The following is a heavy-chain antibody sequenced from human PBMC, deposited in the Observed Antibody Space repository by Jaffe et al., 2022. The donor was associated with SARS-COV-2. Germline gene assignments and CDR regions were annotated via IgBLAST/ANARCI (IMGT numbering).Heavy chain of an antibody. D-gene: IGHD4-17*01. CDR1: GFTFSSYS. CDR2: ISSSSSYI. V-gene: IGHV3-21*01. Sequence: EVQLVESGGGLVKPGGSLRLSCAASGFTFSSYSMNWVRQAPGKGLEWVSSISSSSSYIYYADSVKGRFTISRDNAKNSLYLQMNSLRAEDTAVYYCARDSYGGKRYYYMDVWGKGTTVTVSS. CDR3: ARDSYGGKRYYYMDV. J-gene: IGHJ6*03.